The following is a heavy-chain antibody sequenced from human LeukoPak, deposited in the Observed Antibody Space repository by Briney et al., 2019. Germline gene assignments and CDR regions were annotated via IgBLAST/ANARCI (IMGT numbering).Heavy chain of an antibody. J-gene: IGHJ4*02. V-gene: IGHV1-18*04. D-gene: IGHD5-18*01. CDR1: GYTFTSYG. CDR2: ISAYNGNT. CDR3: ARDDSYALDY. Sequence: LWASVKVSCKASGYTFTSYGISWVRQAPGQGLEWMGWISAYNGNTNYAQKLQGRVTMTTDTSTSTAYMELRSLRSDDTAVYYCARDDSYALDYWDQGTLVTVSS.